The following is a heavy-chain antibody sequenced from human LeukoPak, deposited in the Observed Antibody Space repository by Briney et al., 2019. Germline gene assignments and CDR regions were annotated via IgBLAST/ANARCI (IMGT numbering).Heavy chain of an antibody. D-gene: IGHD2-15*01. CDR1: GGSFSGYY. V-gene: IGHV4-34*01. Sequence: SETLSLTCAVYGGSFSGYYRSWIRQPPGKGLEWIGEINHSGSTNYNPSLKSRVTISVDTSKNQFSLKLSSVTAADTAVYYCARRGSATPDYWGQGTLVTVSS. CDR2: INHSGST. J-gene: IGHJ4*02. CDR3: ARRGSATPDY.